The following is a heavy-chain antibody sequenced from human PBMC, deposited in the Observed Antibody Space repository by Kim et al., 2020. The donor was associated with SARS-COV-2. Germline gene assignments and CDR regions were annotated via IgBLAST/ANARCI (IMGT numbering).Heavy chain of an antibody. CDR3: APARYDSSGYPL. V-gene: IGHV3-23*01. J-gene: IGHJ4*02. D-gene: IGHD3-22*01. CDR1: GFTFSSYA. CDR2: ISGSGGST. Sequence: GGSLRLSCAASGFTFSSYAMSWVRQAPGKGLEWVSAISGSGGSTYYADSVKGRFTISRDNSKNTLYLQMNSLRAEDTAVYYCAPARYDSSGYPLWGQGTLVTVSS.